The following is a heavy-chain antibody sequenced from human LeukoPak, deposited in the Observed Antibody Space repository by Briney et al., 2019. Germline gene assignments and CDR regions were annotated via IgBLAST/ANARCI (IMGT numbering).Heavy chain of an antibody. CDR2: INHSGST. D-gene: IGHD5-24*01. J-gene: IGHJ3*02. CDR3: ARHGVEMATIWGAFDI. V-gene: IGHV4-34*01. Sequence: PSETLSLTCAVYGGSFSGYYWSWIRQPPGKGLEWIGEINHSGSTNYNPSLKSRVTISVDTSKNQFSLKLSSVTAADTAVYYCARHGVEMATIWGAFDIWGQGTMVTVSS. CDR1: GGSFSGYY.